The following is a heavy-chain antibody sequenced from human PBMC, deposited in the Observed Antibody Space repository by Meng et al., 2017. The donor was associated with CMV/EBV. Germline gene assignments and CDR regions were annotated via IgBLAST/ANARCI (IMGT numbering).Heavy chain of an antibody. V-gene: IGHV3-21*01. D-gene: IGHD2-2*01. Sequence: GESLKISCAASGFTFSSYSMNWVRQAPGKGLEWVSSISSSSSYIYYADSVKGRFTISRDNAKNSLYLQMNSLRAEDTAVYYCARMEGYCSSTSCNYYYYGMDVWGQGTTVIVSS. CDR3: ARMEGYCSSTSCNYYYYGMDV. J-gene: IGHJ6*02. CDR1: GFTFSSYS. CDR2: ISSSSSYI.